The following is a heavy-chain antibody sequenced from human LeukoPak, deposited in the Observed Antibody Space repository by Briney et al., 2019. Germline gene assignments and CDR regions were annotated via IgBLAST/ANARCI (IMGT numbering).Heavy chain of an antibody. CDR3: AREVVVVPAAIFWFDP. D-gene: IGHD2-2*02. Sequence: GASVKVSCKTSGYTFTAYYINWVRQAPGQGLEWVGWINPNSGGTNYAQNFQGRVTMTRDTSISTAYMELSRLTSDDTAVYYCAREVVVVPAAIFWFDPWGQGTLVTVSS. CDR2: INPNSGGT. CDR1: GYTFTAYY. J-gene: IGHJ5*02. V-gene: IGHV1-2*02.